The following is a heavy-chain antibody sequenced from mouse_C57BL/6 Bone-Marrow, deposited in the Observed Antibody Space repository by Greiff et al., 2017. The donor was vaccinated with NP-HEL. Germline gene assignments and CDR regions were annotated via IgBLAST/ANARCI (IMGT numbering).Heavy chain of an antibody. CDR1: GYTFTSYW. CDR2: IHPNSGST. J-gene: IGHJ3*01. CDR3: ARKGGYDGYFSWFAY. D-gene: IGHD2-3*01. Sequence: QVQLQQSGAELVKPGASVTLSCKASGYTFTSYWMHWVKPRPGQGLEWIGMIHPNSGSTNYNEKFQSKATLTVDKSSSTAYMQLSSLTSEDSAVYYCARKGGYDGYFSWFAYWGQGTLVTVSA. V-gene: IGHV1-64*01.